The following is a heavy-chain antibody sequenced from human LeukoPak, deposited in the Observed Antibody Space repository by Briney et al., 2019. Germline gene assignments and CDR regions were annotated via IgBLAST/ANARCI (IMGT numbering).Heavy chain of an antibody. J-gene: IGHJ4*02. CDR1: GGSFSGYY. CDR2: IDHSGST. V-gene: IGHV4-34*01. CDR3: ASLTPPFDY. D-gene: IGHD7-27*01. Sequence: SETLSLTCAVYGGSFSGYYWRWFRKPPGKGLEWIGEIDHSGSTNYNPSLKSRVTISVDTSKNQFSLKLSSVTAADTAVYYCASLTPPFDYWGQGTLVTVSS.